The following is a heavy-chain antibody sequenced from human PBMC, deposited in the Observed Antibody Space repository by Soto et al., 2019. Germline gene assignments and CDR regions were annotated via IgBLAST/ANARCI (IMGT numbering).Heavy chain of an antibody. CDR1: GFTFSNAW. V-gene: IGHV3-15*01. J-gene: IGHJ4*02. Sequence: GGSLRLSCAASGFTFSNAWMSWVRQAPGKGLEWVGRIKSKIDGGTTDYAAPVKGRFTISRDDSKNTLNLQMNRLKTEDTAVYYCATDIPLSGGSCYAYWGQGTLVTVSS. CDR3: ATDIPLSGGSCYAY. D-gene: IGHD2-15*01. CDR2: IKSKIDGGTT.